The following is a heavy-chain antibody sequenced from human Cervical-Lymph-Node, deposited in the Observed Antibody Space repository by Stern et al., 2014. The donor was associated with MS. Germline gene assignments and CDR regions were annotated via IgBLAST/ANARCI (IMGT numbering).Heavy chain of an antibody. D-gene: IGHD2-21*02. CDR2: IYSSGSA. CDR1: GASMTTGSYY. V-gene: IGHV4-61*02. CDR3: ARGDRRLRAFDL. J-gene: IGHJ3*01. Sequence: QVQLQESGPGLVKPSQTLSLTCTVSGASMTTGSYYWNWIRQPAGKGVEWIGQIYSSGSANYHPSLKNRLTMSVDTSKNQFSLIRSSVTAADTAVYYCARGDRRLRAFDLWGQGTMVTVSS.